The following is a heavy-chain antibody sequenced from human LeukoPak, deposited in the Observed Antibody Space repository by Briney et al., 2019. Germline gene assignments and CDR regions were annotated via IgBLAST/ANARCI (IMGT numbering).Heavy chain of an antibody. D-gene: IGHD4-17*01. CDR3: ARDPSAYGDGWFDP. CDR1: GFTSSSYE. V-gene: IGHV3-48*03. Sequence: GGSLRLSCAASGFTSSSYEMNWVRQAPGKGLEWVSYISSSGSTIYYADSVKGRFTISRDNAKNSLYLQMNSLRAEDTAVYYCARDPSAYGDGWFDPWGQGTLVTVSS. CDR2: ISSSGSTI. J-gene: IGHJ5*02.